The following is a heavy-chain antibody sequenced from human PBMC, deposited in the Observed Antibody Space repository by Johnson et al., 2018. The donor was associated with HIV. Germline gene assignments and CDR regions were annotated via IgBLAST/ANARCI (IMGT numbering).Heavy chain of an antibody. J-gene: IGHJ3*02. V-gene: IGHV3-53*01. CDR3: ARLFYYEAFDI. D-gene: IGHD3-10*01. CDR2: IYSGRST. CDR1: GFTVSSNY. Sequence: QLVESGGGLIQPGGSLRLSCAASGFTVSSNYMTWVRQAPGKGLEWVSVIYSGRSTYYADSVKGRFTISRDNSKNTLFLQMNSLRAEDTAVYYCARLFYYEAFDIWGQGTMVTVSS.